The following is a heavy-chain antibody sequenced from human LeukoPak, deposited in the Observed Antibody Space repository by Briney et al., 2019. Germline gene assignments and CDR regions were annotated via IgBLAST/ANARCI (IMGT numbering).Heavy chain of an antibody. J-gene: IGHJ6*03. Sequence: GGSLRLSCAASGFTFSGYVMSWVRQAPGKGLEWVSTISGSGGSTYYADSVRGRFTISRDNSKNTLYLQMNSLRAEDTAVYYCAKQAGGGYYMDLWGKGTTVTVSS. V-gene: IGHV3-23*01. CDR2: ISGSGGST. D-gene: IGHD2-8*02. CDR1: GFTFSGYV. CDR3: AKQAGGGYYMDL.